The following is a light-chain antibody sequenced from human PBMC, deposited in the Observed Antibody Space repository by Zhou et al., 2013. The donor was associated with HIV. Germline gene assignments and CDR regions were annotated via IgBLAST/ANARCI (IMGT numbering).Light chain of an antibody. V-gene: IGKV3-15*01. CDR3: QKYNSAPWT. CDR1: QSLNGD. CDR2: GVS. Sequence: EIVMAQSPATLSVFPGERATLSCRAGQSLNGDLAWYQQKPGQTPRLLIYGVSTRATGIPARFSGSGSGTEFTLTITTMQSEDVATYYCQKYNSAPWTFGQGTKVEIK. J-gene: IGKJ1*01.